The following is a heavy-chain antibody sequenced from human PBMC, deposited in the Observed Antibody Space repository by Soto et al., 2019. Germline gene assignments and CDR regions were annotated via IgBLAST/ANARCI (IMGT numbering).Heavy chain of an antibody. Sequence: SETLSLTCTVSAGSIRRYYWSWFRQPPGKGLEWIGDIYYSGSTNYNPSLKSRVTISVDTAKNQFSLKLSSVTAADTAVYYCARDKITGLFDYWGQGTPVTVSS. J-gene: IGHJ4*02. V-gene: IGHV4-59*01. CDR2: IYYSGST. D-gene: IGHD2-8*02. CDR1: AGSIRRYY. CDR3: ARDKITGLFDY.